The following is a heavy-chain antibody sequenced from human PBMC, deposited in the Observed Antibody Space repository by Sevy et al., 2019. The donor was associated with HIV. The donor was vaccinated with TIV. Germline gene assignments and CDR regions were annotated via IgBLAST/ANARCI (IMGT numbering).Heavy chain of an antibody. CDR1: GGSISSSSYY. Sequence: SETLSLTCTVSGGSISSSSYYWGWIRQPPGKGLEWIGSIYYSGSTYYNPSLKSRVTISVDTSKNQFSLKLSSVTAADTAVYYCASVLHSNSFHYWGQGTLVTVSS. V-gene: IGHV4-39*01. J-gene: IGHJ4*02. CDR3: ASVLHSNSFHY. CDR2: IYYSGST. D-gene: IGHD4-4*01.